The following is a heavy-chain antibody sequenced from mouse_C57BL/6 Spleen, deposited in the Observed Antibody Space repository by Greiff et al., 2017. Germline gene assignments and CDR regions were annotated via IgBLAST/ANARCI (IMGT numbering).Heavy chain of an antibody. CDR3: ARSAFITTVVATGMDY. CDR1: GYTFTSYW. V-gene: IGHV1-50*01. J-gene: IGHJ4*01. D-gene: IGHD1-1*01. CDR2: IDPSDSYT. Sequence: QVQLQQPGAELVKPGASVKLSCKASGYTFTSYWMQWVKQRPGQGLEWIGEIDPSDSYTNYNQKFKGKATLTVDTSSSTAYMQLSSLTSEDSAVYYCARSAFITTVVATGMDYWGQGTSGTVSS.